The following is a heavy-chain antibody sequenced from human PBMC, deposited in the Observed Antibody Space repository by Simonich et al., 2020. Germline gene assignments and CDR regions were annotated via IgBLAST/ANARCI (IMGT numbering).Heavy chain of an antibody. V-gene: IGHV4-59*08. CDR3: ARSLGYYYYYYGMDV. Sequence: QVRLQESGPGLVKPSETLSLTCTASGGSISSYYWSWIRQPPGKGLELIGYIYYSGRTNYNPSLKSRVTISVDKSKNQFSLKRSSVTAADTAGYYCARSLGYYYYYYGMDVWGQGTTVTVSS. CDR1: GGSISSYY. J-gene: IGHJ6*02. CDR2: IYYSGRT. D-gene: IGHD1-26*01.